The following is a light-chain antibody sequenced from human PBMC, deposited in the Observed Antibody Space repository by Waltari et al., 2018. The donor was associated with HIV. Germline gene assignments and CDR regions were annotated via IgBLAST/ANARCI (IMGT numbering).Light chain of an antibody. V-gene: IGKV4-1*01. CDR1: QSVLYSSNNKNY. Sequence: DIVMTQSPDSLAVSLGERATINCKSSQSVLYSSNNKNYLAWYQQRPGQAPKLLIYWASTRESGVPDRFSGSGSGTDFTLTSSSLQAEDAAVYYCQQYDSTPRTFGGGTKVEI. J-gene: IGKJ4*01. CDR3: QQYDSTPRT. CDR2: WAS.